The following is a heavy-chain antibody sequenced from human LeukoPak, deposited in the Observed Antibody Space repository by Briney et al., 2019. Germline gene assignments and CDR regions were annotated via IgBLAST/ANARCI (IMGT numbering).Heavy chain of an antibody. Sequence: PGGSLRLSCAASGFRFNKFGMHWVRQALGKGLEWVAFIRHDGTNQYYTDSVKGRFIISRDDSKNTVSLQMNSLRVDDTAFYYCAKHHSATWPFHDSWGQGTLVTVSS. V-gene: IGHV3-30*02. J-gene: IGHJ4*02. CDR3: AKHHSATWPFHDS. CDR1: GFRFNKFG. D-gene: IGHD5-18*01. CDR2: IRHDGTNQ.